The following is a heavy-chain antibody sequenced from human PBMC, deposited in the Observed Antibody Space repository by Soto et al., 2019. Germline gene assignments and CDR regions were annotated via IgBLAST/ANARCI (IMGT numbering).Heavy chain of an antibody. CDR3: ARPPTASLDAFDI. CDR2: IFYSGIT. J-gene: IGHJ3*02. CDR1: GGSISSSRYY. Sequence: SETLSLTCTVSGGSISSSRYYWGWIRQPPGKGLEWIGSIFYSGITYHNPSLKSRVTISVDTSKNQFSLKLSSVTAADTAVYYCARPPTASLDAFDIWGQGTMVTVSS. V-gene: IGHV4-39*01.